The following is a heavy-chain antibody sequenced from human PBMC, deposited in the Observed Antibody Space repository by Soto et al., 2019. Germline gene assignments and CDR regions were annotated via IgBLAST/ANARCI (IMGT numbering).Heavy chain of an antibody. Sequence: XSVKVSCKASGYTFTSYGISWVRQAPGQGLEWMGWISAYNGNTNYAQKLQGRVTMTTDTSTSTAYMELRSLRSDDTAVYYCARVVTGAPPRHNWFDHWGQGTLVTVSS. CDR2: ISAYNGNT. CDR3: ARVVTGAPPRHNWFDH. V-gene: IGHV1-18*04. CDR1: GYTFTSYG. J-gene: IGHJ5*02. D-gene: IGHD3-10*01.